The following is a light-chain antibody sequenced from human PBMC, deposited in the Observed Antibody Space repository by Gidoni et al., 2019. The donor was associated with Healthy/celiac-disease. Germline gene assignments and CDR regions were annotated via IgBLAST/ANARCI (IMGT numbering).Light chain of an antibody. CDR2: GAS. V-gene: IGKV3-20*01. J-gene: IGKJ1*01. Sequence: EIVLPQSPGTLSLSPGERATLSCRASQSVSSSYLAWYQQKPGQAPRLLIYGASSRATGIPDRFSGSGSGTDFTLTISRLEPEDFAVYYCQQYGSSPRAFXXXTEVEIK. CDR3: QQYGSSPRA. CDR1: QSVSSSY.